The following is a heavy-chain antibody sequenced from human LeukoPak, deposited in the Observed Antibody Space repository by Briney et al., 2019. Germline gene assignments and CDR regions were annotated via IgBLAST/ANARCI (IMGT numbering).Heavy chain of an antibody. J-gene: IGHJ4*02. D-gene: IGHD1-26*01. CDR2: MSDSGDYT. Sequence: GGSVRLSCAASGFSFHIYVMSWVRQAPGKGLEWVSSMSDSGDYTNYADSVKGRFSISRDNSKSTLYLQMDSLRGEDTAVYYCAKDRHGIVGATPFDFWGQGTLVTVSS. CDR3: AKDRHGIVGATPFDF. CDR1: GFSFHIYV. V-gene: IGHV3-23*01.